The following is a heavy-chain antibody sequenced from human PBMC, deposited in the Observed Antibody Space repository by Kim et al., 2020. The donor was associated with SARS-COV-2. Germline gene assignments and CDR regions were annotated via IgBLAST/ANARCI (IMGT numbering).Heavy chain of an antibody. V-gene: IGHV4-59*08. CDR3: AGTARGANFDY. CDR2: IYYTGSA. D-gene: IGHD1-26*01. CDR1: GISISSYY. Sequence: SETLSLTCSVSGISISSYYWSLIRQPPGKGLEWIGYIYYTGSANYNPSLSSRVTISVDTSKNQFSLKLSSVTAADTAVYYCAGTARGANFDYLGRGALVTVSS. J-gene: IGHJ4*02.